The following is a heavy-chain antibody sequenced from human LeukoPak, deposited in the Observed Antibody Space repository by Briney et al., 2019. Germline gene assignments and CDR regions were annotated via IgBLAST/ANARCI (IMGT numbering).Heavy chain of an antibody. D-gene: IGHD3-22*01. CDR1: GYTFTSYG. CDR3: ARFRYYYYDSSGYYDDAFDI. Sequence: ASVKVSCKASGYTFTSYGISWVRQAPGQGLEWMGWMNPNSGNTGYAQKFQGRVTITRNTSISTAYMELSSLRSEDTAVYYCARFRYYYYDSSGYYDDAFDIWGQGTMVTVSS. V-gene: IGHV1-8*03. CDR2: MNPNSGNT. J-gene: IGHJ3*02.